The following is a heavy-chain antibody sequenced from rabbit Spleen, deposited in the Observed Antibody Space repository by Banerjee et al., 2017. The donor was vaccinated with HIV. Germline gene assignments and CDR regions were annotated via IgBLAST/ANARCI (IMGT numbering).Heavy chain of an antibody. D-gene: IGHD1-1*01. CDR2: IYGGSGDRS. Sequence: QEQLEESGGDLVQPEGLLTLTCTASGFSFSSSYWICWARQAPGKGLEWIACIYGGSGDRSYYAIWAKGRFTISKMTSTTVTLQLTSLTAAGMATYFCARDLTGVIGWNFGWWGQGTLVTVS. V-gene: IGHV1S45*01. CDR3: ARDLTGVIGWNFGW. J-gene: IGHJ4*01. CDR1: GFSFSSSYW.